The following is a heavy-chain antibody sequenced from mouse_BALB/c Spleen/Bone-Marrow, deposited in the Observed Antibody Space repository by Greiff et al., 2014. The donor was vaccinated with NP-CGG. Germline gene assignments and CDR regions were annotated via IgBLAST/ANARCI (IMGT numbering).Heavy chain of an antibody. Sequence: VMLVESGAELVRPGSSVKISCKASGYAFSSYRMNWVRQRPGQGLEWIGQIYPGDGDTNYNGKFKGKATLTADRSSSTAYMQLSSLTSEDSAVYFCARTPWFAYWGQGTLVTVSA. CDR3: ARTPWFAY. CDR1: GYAFSSYR. V-gene: IGHV1-80*01. CDR2: IYPGDGDT. J-gene: IGHJ3*01.